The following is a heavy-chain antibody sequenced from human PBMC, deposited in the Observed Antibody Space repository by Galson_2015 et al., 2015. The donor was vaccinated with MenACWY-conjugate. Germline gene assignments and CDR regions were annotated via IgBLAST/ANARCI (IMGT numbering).Heavy chain of an antibody. J-gene: IGHJ5*02. CDR1: GYTFINYG. V-gene: IGHV1-18*01. CDR2: ISPNKGNT. D-gene: IGHD6-19*01. CDR3: ARVAVAVADSINWFDP. Sequence: SAKVSCKAPGYTFINYGVTWVRQAPGQGLEWMGWISPNKGNTKYAQKVQGRVTMTTDTSTSTAYMELRSLRSDDTAVYYCARVAVAVADSINWFDPWGQGTLVTVSS.